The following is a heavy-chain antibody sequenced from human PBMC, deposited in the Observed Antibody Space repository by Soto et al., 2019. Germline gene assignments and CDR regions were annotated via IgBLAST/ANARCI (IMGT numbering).Heavy chain of an antibody. J-gene: IGHJ4*02. V-gene: IGHV3-23*01. CDR2: ISGSGSSP. D-gene: IGHD2-21*02. CDR3: AKEGTSDLYYFDY. Sequence: GGSLRLSCAASGFTFSNYAMNWVRQAPGKGLEWVSTISGSGSSPYHADSVKGRFTISRDNSKNTLYLQMDSLRAGDSAIYYCAKEGTSDLYYFDYWGQGTLVTVSS. CDR1: GFTFSNYA.